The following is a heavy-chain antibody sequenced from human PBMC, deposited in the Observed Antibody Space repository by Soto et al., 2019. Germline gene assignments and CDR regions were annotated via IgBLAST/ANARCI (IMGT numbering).Heavy chain of an antibody. CDR1: GYTFTSYA. D-gene: IGHD2-21*02. V-gene: IGHV1-3*01. Sequence: ASVKVSCKASGYTFTSYAMHWVRQAPGQRLEWMGWINAGNGNTKYSQKFQGRVTITRDTSAGTAYMELSSLRSEDTAVYYCARSIVVVTALDYWGRGTLVTVSS. CDR2: INAGNGNT. J-gene: IGHJ4*02. CDR3: ARSIVVVTALDY.